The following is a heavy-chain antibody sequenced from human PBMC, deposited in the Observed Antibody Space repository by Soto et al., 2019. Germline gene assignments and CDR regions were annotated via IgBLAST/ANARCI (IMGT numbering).Heavy chain of an antibody. CDR2: IYYSGST. V-gene: IGHV4-59*08. CDR1: GGSISSYY. Sequence: ETLSLTCTVSGGSISSYYWSWIRQPPGKGLEWIGYIYYSGSTNYNPSLKSRVTISVDTSKNQFSLKLSSVTAADTAVYYCATCSTSCYGDFDYWGQGTLVTVSS. CDR3: ATCSTSCYGDFDY. J-gene: IGHJ4*02. D-gene: IGHD2-2*01.